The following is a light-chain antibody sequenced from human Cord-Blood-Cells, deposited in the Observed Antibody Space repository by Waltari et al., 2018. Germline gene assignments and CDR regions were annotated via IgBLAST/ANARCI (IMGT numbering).Light chain of an antibody. J-gene: IGLJ3*02. V-gene: IGLV3-21*03. CDR2: DDS. CDR1: NIGSKR. Sequence: SYVLTQPPSVSVAPGKTARITCGGNNIGSKRVHWYQQKPGQAPVLVVYDDSDRPSGIPGRFSGSNAGNTATLTIGRVEAGDEADYYCQVWDSSSDHRVFGGGTKLTVL. CDR3: QVWDSSSDHRV.